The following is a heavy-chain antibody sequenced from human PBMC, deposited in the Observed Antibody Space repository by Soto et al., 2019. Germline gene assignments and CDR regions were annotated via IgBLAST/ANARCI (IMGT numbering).Heavy chain of an antibody. CDR1: GGSISSYY. CDR2: IYYSGST. D-gene: IGHD3-22*01. CDR3: ARVDSSGYYYADTSWAFDI. V-gene: IGHV4-59*01. J-gene: IGHJ3*02. Sequence: SETLSLTCTVSGGSISSYYWSWIRQPPGKGLEWVGYIYYSGSTNYNPSLKSRVTISVDTSKNQFSLKLSSVTAADTAVYYCARVDSSGYYYADTSWAFDIWGQGTMVTVSS.